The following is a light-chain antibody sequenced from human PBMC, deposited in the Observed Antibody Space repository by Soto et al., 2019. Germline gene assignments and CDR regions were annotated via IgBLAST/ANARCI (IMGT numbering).Light chain of an antibody. Sequence: DIQMTQSPSTLSASVGDRVTISCRASQRISSWLAWYQQKPGKAPNLVIYKASTLQSGVPSRFSGSGYGTDFTLTISSLQPDDFATYYCQQYSTYSWTFGQGTKVDIK. CDR2: KAS. V-gene: IGKV1-5*03. J-gene: IGKJ1*01. CDR3: QQYSTYSWT. CDR1: QRISSW.